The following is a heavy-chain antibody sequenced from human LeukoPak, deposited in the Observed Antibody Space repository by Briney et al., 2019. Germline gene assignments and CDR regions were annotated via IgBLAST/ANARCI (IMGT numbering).Heavy chain of an antibody. V-gene: IGHV4-39*01. D-gene: IGHD3-22*01. CDR2: IYYSGST. Sequence: SETLSLTCTVSGGSISSSSYYWGWIRQPPGKGLEWIGSIYYSGSTYYNPSLKSRVTISVDTSKNQFSLKLSSVTAADTAVYYCARGLRVPLKYDSSGYYDYWGQGTLVTVSS. J-gene: IGHJ4*02. CDR3: ARGLRVPLKYDSSGYYDY. CDR1: GGSISSSSYY.